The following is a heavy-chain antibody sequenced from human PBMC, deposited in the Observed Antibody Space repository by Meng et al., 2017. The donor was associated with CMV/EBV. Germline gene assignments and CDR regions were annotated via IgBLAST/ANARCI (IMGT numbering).Heavy chain of an antibody. CDR1: GFTFDDYA. J-gene: IGHJ4*02. D-gene: IGHD3-10*01. V-gene: IGHV3-9*01. CDR3: AKSQAYYYGSGSDHFDY. CDR2: ISWNSGSI. Sequence: SLKISCAASGFTFDDYAMHWVRQAPGKGLEWVSGISWNSGSIGYAGSVKGRFTISRDNAKNSLYLQMNSLRAEDTALYYCAKSQAYYYGSGSDHFDYWGQGTLVTVSS.